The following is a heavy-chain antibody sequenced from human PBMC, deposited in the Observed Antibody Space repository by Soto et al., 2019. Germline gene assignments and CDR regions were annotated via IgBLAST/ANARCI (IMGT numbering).Heavy chain of an antibody. CDR3: ARGVRVDKGMDV. Sequence: QVQLVQSGAEVKKPGSSVKVSCKASGGTFSSYTISWVRQAPGQGLEWMGRIIPILGIANYAQKFQGRVXIXAXXSTSTAYMELSSLRSEDTAVYYCARGVRVDKGMDVWGQGTTVTVSS. CDR1: GGTFSSYT. D-gene: IGHD5-12*01. J-gene: IGHJ6*02. V-gene: IGHV1-69*02. CDR2: IIPILGIA.